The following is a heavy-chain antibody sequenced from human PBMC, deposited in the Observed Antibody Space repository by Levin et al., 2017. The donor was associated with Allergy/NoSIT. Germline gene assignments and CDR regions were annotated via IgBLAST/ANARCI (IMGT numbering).Heavy chain of an antibody. Sequence: GESLKISCAASGFTFSSYSMNWVRQAPGKGLEWVSSISSSSSYIYYADSVKGRFTISRDNAKNSLYLQMNSLRAEDTAVYYCARDYGDYRLSAYYGMDVWGQGTTVTVSS. V-gene: IGHV3-21*01. D-gene: IGHD4-17*01. J-gene: IGHJ6*02. CDR1: GFTFSSYS. CDR3: ARDYGDYRLSAYYGMDV. CDR2: ISSSSSYI.